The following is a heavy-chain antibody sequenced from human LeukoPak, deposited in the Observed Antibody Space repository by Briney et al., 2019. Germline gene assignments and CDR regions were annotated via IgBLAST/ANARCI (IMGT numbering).Heavy chain of an antibody. Sequence: GGSLRLSCAASGFTVSTTYMSWVRQPPGKGLEWVSVIHSGGSTYYADSVKGRFTISRDNSKNTLYLQMNSLRAEDTAMYYCARDHGDYWGQGTLVTVSS. V-gene: IGHV3-53*01. CDR2: IHSGGST. CDR1: GFTVSTTY. CDR3: ARDHGDY. J-gene: IGHJ4*02.